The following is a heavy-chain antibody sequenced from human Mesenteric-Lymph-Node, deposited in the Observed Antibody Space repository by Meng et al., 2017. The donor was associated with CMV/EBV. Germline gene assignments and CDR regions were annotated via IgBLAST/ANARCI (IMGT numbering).Heavy chain of an antibody. J-gene: IGHJ3*02. CDR2: IYYSGST. CDR3: ARDKDYYDGSGTSAFGI. V-gene: IGHV4-31*02. CDR1: FISSGGFY. Sequence: FISSGGFYWSWIRQLPGKGLEWIGYIYYSGSTYYNPSLKSRVMMSVDTSKNQFSLKLTSITAADTAVYYCARDKDYYDGSGTSAFGIWGQGTMVTVSS. D-gene: IGHD3-22*01.